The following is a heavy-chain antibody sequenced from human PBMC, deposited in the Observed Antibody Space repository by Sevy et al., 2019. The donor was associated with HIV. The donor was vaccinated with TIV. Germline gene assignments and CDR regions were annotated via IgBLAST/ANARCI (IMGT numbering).Heavy chain of an antibody. CDR1: RFTFSSYA. CDR3: ARRDGYNYEDY. V-gene: IGHV3-64D*06. D-gene: IGHD5-12*01. Sequence: GGSLRLSCSASRFTFSSYAMHWVRQAPGKGLEYVSAISSNGGSTYYSDSVKGRFTISRDNSKNTLYLQMSSLRAEDTAVYYCARRDGYNYEDYWGQGTLVTVSS. CDR2: ISSNGGST. J-gene: IGHJ4*01.